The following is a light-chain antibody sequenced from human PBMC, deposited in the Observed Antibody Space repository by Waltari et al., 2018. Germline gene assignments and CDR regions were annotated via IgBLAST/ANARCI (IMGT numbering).Light chain of an antibody. CDR2: GVS. V-gene: IGLV2-14*03. CDR1: SSDVGGYAY. CDR3: SSYASSVTHV. J-gene: IGLJ1*01. Sequence: QSALTQPASVSGSPGQSITISCTGTSSDVGGYAYFSWYQQHPGKAPILIIYGVSSRPSGISIRFSGSKSGNTASLTISGLQAEDEADYYCSSYASSVTHVFGTGTKVTVL.